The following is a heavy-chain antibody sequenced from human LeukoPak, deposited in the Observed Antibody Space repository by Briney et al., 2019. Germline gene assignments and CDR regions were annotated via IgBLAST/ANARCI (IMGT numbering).Heavy chain of an antibody. CDR3: ARVRGITMIVVVISTIPVGCFDL. Sequence: SETLSLTCTVSGGSISSGGYYWSWIRQHPGKGLEWIGYIYYSGSTYYNPSLKSRVTISVDTSKNQFSLKLSSVTAADTAVYYCARVRGITMIVVVISTIPVGCFDLWGRGTLVTVSS. J-gene: IGHJ2*01. V-gene: IGHV4-31*03. CDR1: GGSISSGGYY. D-gene: IGHD3-22*01. CDR2: IYYSGST.